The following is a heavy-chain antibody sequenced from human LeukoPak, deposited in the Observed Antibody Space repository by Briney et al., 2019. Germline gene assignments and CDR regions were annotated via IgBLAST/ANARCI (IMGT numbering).Heavy chain of an antibody. D-gene: IGHD1-26*01. V-gene: IGHV4-59*01. CDR3: VRALAGATRGFDY. CDR1: GGSISSYY. CDR2: IYYSGST. J-gene: IGHJ4*02. Sequence: PSETLSLTCTVSGGSISSYYWSWIRQSPGKGLEWIGYIYYSGSTNYNPSLKSRVTISLDTSKNQFSLKLSSVAAADTAVYYCVRALAGATRGFDYWGQGTLVTVSS.